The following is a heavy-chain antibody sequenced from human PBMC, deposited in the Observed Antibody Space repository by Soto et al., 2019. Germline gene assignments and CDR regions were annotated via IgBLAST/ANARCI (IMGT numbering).Heavy chain of an antibody. Sequence: SVKVSCKASGGTFSSYAISWVRQAPGQGLEWMGGIIPIFTTANYAPKFQGRVTITADESTSTAYMELISLRSEDTAVYYCARGSYDYFGSGSYYNGLDYWGQGTLVTVSS. J-gene: IGHJ4*02. V-gene: IGHV1-69*13. D-gene: IGHD3-10*01. CDR2: IIPIFTTA. CDR3: ARGSYDYFGSGSYYNGLDY. CDR1: GGTFSSYA.